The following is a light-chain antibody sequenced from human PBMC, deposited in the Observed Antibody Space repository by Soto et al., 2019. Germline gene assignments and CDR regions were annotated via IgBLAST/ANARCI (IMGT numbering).Light chain of an antibody. CDR1: SSDVGGYNY. CDR3: SSYTSSSTV. V-gene: IGLV2-14*01. CDR2: EVS. J-gene: IGLJ3*02. Sequence: QSALTQPASVSGSPRQSITISCTGTSSDVGGYNYVSWYQQHPGKAPKLMIYEVSNRPSGVSNRFSGYKSGNTASRTISGLQAEEEADYYCSSYTSSSTVFGGGTQLTVL.